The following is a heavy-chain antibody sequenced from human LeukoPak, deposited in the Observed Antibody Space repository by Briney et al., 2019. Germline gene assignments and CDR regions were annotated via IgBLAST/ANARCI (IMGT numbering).Heavy chain of an antibody. V-gene: IGHV3-20*04. CDR3: ARAKGDCRSTSCYVDY. CDR1: GFSFDDFA. CDR2: ITWNGGRT. D-gene: IGHD2-2*01. J-gene: IGHJ4*02. Sequence: GGSLRLSRAASGFSFDDFAMMWVRQAPGKGLEWVSVITWNGGRTAYGDSVKGRFTISRDNAKNSLYLQMNSLRVEDTALFYCARAKGDCRSTSCYVDYWGLGTLVTVSS.